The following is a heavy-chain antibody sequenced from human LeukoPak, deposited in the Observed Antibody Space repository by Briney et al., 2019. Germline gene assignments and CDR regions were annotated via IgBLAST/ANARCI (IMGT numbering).Heavy chain of an antibody. CDR2: IKQDGSEK. J-gene: IGHJ4*02. CDR1: GFTFSNYY. V-gene: IGHV3-7*04. CDR3: ARGRWLDY. D-gene: IGHD6-13*01. Sequence: GGSLRLSCAASGFTFSNYYMSWVRHAPGKGLEWVANIKQDGSEKYSVDSVKGRFTISRDNAKNSLFLQMNSLRAEDTAVYYCARGRWLDYWGQGTLVTVSS.